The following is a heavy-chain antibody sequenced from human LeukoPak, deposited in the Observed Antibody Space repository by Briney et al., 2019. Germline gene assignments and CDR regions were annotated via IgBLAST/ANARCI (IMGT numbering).Heavy chain of an antibody. D-gene: IGHD3-3*01. Sequence: GGSLRLSCAASGFTFSSYSINWVRQAPGKELEWVSSISSSISYIYYADSVKGRFTISRDNAKNSLYLQMNSLRAEDTAVYYCARDAHYDFWSGYYSTWPLGYWGQGTLVTVSS. V-gene: IGHV3-21*01. CDR3: ARDAHYDFWSGYYSTWPLGY. CDR1: GFTFSSYS. CDR2: ISSSISYI. J-gene: IGHJ4*02.